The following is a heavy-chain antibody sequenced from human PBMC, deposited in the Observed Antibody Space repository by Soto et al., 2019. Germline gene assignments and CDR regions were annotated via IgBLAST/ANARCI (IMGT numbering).Heavy chain of an antibody. D-gene: IGHD1-1*01. J-gene: IGHJ4*02. CDR1: GYTFINYN. CDR2: ISTSNGDT. V-gene: IGHV1-18*01. CDR3: ARDITGVTGDY. Sequence: QVQLVQSGPEVKEPGASVRVSCKASGYTFINYNIFWVRQAPGQGLEWMGWISTSNGDTNYAQNFQGRVTMTTDTSTTTAYVELRSLRYDDTAVYYCARDITGVTGDYWGQGTLVTVSS.